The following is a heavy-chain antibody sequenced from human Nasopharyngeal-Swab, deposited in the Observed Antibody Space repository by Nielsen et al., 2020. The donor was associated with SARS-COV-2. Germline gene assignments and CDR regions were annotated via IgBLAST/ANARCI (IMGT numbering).Heavy chain of an antibody. V-gene: IGHV3-13*05. CDR1: GFTFSNFD. J-gene: IGHJ3*02. CDR3: ARRGVSNGFDM. CDR2: IGTAGNP. Sequence: GESLKISCTASGFTFSNFDMHWVRQRPGKGLEWVSGIGTAGNPYPPGSVKGQFTISRENANNSLYLQMDSLRAGDTAVYYCARRGVSNGFDMWGQGTIVTVSS. D-gene: IGHD3-10*01.